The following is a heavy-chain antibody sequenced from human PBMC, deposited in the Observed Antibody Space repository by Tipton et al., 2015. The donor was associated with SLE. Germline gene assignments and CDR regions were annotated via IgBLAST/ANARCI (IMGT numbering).Heavy chain of an antibody. V-gene: IGHV4-31*03. CDR2: IYYSGST. J-gene: IGHJ3*02. CDR1: GGSISSGGYY. Sequence: TLSLTCTVSGGSISSGGYYWSWIRQHPGKGLEWIGYIYYSGSTYYNPSLRSRATISVDTSKNQFSLKLSAVTAADTAVYYCARDRVVVNAFDIWGQGTMVTVSS. CDR3: ARDRVVVNAFDI. D-gene: IGHD3-22*01.